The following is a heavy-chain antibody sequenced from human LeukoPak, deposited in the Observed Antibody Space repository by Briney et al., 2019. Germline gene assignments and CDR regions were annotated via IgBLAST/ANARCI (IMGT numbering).Heavy chain of an antibody. CDR3: ARKAAAGWYIYDL. V-gene: IGHV5-51*01. D-gene: IGHD6-13*01. Sequence: GESLRISCQGSKYSFPNQWIAWVRQMPGKGLEWMGIIYPGDSSPRYSPSFQGQVTVSADKSIGTAYLQWSSLKASDTAMYYCARKAAAGWYIYDLWGQGTMVTVSS. CDR2: IYPGDSSP. CDR1: KYSFPNQW. J-gene: IGHJ3*01.